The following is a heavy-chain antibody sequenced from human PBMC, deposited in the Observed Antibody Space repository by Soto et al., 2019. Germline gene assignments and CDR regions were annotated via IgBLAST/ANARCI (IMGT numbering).Heavy chain of an antibody. Sequence: GGSLRLSCAASGVTFSNAWMSWVRQGPGKGLGWVGRVKSKPDGGTTDYAAPVKGRFPISRDDSKNTLYLQMNSLKTEDTAVYSCTTEGTGPLRTYYYYGMDVWGQGTTVTVSS. D-gene: IGHD4-17*01. CDR3: TTEGTGPLRTYYYYGMDV. J-gene: IGHJ6*02. CDR2: VKSKPDGGTT. V-gene: IGHV3-15*01. CDR1: GVTFSNAW.